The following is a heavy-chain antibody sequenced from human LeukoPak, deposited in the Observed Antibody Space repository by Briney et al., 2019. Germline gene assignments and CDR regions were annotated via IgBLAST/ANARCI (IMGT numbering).Heavy chain of an antibody. CDR2: IWYDGSNK. J-gene: IGHJ4*02. D-gene: IGHD3-22*01. CDR3: ARDAWDRYYDSSGYLDY. CDR1: GFPFSSYG. V-gene: IGHV3-33*01. Sequence: GGSLRLSCAASGFPFSSYGMHWVRQAPGKGLEWVAVIWYDGSNKYYADSVKGRFTISRDNSKNTLYLQMNSLRAEDTAVYYCARDAWDRYYDSSGYLDYWGQGALVTVSS.